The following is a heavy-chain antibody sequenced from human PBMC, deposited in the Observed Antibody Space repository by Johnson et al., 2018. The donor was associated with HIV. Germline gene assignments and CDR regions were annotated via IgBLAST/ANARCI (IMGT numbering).Heavy chain of an antibody. V-gene: IGHV3-30*04. J-gene: IGHJ3*02. CDR3: AKFPEYSYGSGAFDI. D-gene: IGHD5-18*01. CDR1: GFTFSSYA. CDR2: ISYDGSNK. Sequence: QVQLVESGGGVVQPGRSLRLSCAASGFTFSSYAMHWVRQAPGKGLEWVAVISYDGSNKYYADSMKGRFTISRDNSKNTLYLQMNSLRAEDTAVYYCAKFPEYSYGSGAFDIWGQGTMVTVSS.